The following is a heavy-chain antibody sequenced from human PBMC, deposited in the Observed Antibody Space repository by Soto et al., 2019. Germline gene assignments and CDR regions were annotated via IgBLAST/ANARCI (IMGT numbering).Heavy chain of an antibody. D-gene: IGHD3-22*01. CDR3: ARDYYDSSGYSPLYY. CDR2: IWYDGSNK. CDR1: GFTFSSYG. Sequence: QVQLVESGGGVVQPGMSLRLSCAASGFTFSSYGMHWVRQAPGKGLEWVAVIWYDGSNKYYADSVKGRFTISRDNSKNTLYLQMNSLRAEDTAVYYCARDYYDSSGYSPLYYWGQGTLVTVSS. V-gene: IGHV3-33*01. J-gene: IGHJ4*02.